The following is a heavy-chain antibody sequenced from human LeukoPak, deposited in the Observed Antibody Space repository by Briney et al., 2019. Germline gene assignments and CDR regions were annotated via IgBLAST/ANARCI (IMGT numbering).Heavy chain of an antibody. V-gene: IGHV3-9*01. D-gene: IGHD6-13*01. Sequence: GGSLRLSCAASGFTFDDYAMHWVRQAPGKGLEWVSGISWNSGNIGYADSVKGRFTISRDNAKNSLYLQMNSLRAEDTALYYCAKDLYSTSYYFDQWGQGTLVTVSS. CDR3: AKDLYSTSYYFDQ. CDR1: GFTFDDYA. J-gene: IGHJ4*02. CDR2: ISWNSGNI.